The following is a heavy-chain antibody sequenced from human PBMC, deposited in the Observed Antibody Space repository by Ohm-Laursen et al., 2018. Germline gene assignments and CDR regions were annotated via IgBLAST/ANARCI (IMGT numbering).Heavy chain of an antibody. CDR2: INPSDGAT. J-gene: IGHJ3*02. Sequence: ASVKVSCNASGYTFTTYYMHWVRQAPGQGLEWMGIINPSDGATSYAQKFQGRVTMTRDTSTTTVYMELSSLRSEDTALYYCARTRTPSTDAFDIWGQGTLVTVSS. V-gene: IGHV1-46*01. CDR1: GYTFTTYY. CDR3: ARTRTPSTDAFDI. D-gene: IGHD5/OR15-5a*01.